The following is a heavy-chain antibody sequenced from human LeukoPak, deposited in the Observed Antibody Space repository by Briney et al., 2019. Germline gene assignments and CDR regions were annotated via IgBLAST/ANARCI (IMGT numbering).Heavy chain of an antibody. CDR3: AKADGYRAGDY. CDR2: ISHTGSTM. J-gene: IGHJ4*02. D-gene: IGHD5-24*01. Sequence: PGGSLRLSCAASGFSFSSYSMNWVRQAPGKGLEWVSYISHTGSTMSYADSVKGRFTISRDNARNSLYLQMNSLRAEDTAVYYCAKADGYRAGDYWGQGTLVTVSS. V-gene: IGHV3-48*04. CDR1: GFSFSSYS.